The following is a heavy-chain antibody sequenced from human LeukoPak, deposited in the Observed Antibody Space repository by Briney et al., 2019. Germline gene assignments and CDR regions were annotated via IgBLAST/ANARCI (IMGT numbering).Heavy chain of an antibody. CDR2: ISAYNGNT. Sequence: ASVKVSCKASGDTFTSYGISWVRQAPGQGLEWMGWISAYNGNTNYAQKLQGRVTMTTDTSTSTVYMELSSLRSEDTAVYYCARPASIAAAGPFDYWGQGTLVTVSS. J-gene: IGHJ4*02. D-gene: IGHD6-13*01. V-gene: IGHV1-18*01. CDR1: GDTFTSYG. CDR3: ARPASIAAAGPFDY.